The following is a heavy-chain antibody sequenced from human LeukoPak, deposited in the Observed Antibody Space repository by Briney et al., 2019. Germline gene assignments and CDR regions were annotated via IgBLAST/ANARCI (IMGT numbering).Heavy chain of an antibody. CDR2: ISYDGSNK. V-gene: IGHV3-30-3*01. D-gene: IGHD2-15*01. Sequence: GGSLRLSCAASEFTFSSYAMHWVRQAPGKGLEWVAVISYDGSNKYYADSVKGRFTISRDNSKNTLYLQMNSLRAEDTAVYYCARDCRSGNYFDYWGQGTLVTVSS. CDR3: ARDCRSGNYFDY. J-gene: IGHJ4*02. CDR1: EFTFSSYA.